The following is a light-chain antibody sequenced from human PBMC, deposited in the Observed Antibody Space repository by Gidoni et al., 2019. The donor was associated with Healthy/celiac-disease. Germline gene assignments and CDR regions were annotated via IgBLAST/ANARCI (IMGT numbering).Light chain of an antibody. V-gene: IGKV3-11*01. CDR3: QQRGYT. Sequence: EIVLTQSPATLSLSPGERATLSCRASQSVSSYLAWYQQKPGQAPRLLIYDASNRATGIPARFSGSGSGTDFTLTISSLEPEDFAVYYCQQRGYTFXQXTKLXIK. CDR1: QSVSSY. J-gene: IGKJ2*01. CDR2: DAS.